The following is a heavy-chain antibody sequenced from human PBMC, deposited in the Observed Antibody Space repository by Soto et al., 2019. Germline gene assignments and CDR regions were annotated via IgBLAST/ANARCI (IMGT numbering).Heavy chain of an antibody. CDR1: GYSFTSYW. V-gene: IGHV5-10-1*01. CDR3: AKHSSGWSWDY. CDR2: IDPSDSYT. D-gene: IGHD6-19*01. J-gene: IGHJ4*02. Sequence: GESLKISCKGSGYSFTSYWISWVRQMPGKGLEWMGRIDPSDSYTNYSPSFQGHVTISAGKSISTAYLQWSSLKASDTAIYYCAKHSSGWSWDYWGQGTLVTVSS.